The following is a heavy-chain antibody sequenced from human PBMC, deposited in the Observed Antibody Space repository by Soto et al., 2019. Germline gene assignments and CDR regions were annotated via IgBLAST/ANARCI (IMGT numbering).Heavy chain of an antibody. CDR3: TAISWFRGMDV. CDR1: GGSFSGYY. CDR2: INHSGST. Sequence: SQTMSLTCAVYGGSFSGYYWRGIRQPPGKGLEWIGEINHSGSTNYNPSLKSRVTISVDTSKNQFSLHLYSVTPEDTAVYYCTAISWFRGMDVWGQGTPVTVSS. D-gene: IGHD3-22*01. J-gene: IGHJ6*02. V-gene: IGHV4-34*01.